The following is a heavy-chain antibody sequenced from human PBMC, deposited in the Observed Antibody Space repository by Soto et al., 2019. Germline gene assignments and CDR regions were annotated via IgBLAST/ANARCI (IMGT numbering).Heavy chain of an antibody. D-gene: IGHD3-10*01. CDR3: ARTHPNDDYYGSGSYYQGWFDP. CDR1: GGSVSSGSYY. Sequence: PSETLSLTCTVSGGSVSSGSYYWSWIRQPPGKGLEWIGYIYYSGGTNCNPSLKSRVTISVGTSKNQFSLKLSSVTAADTAVYYCARTHPNDDYYGSGSYYQGWFDPWGQGTLVTVSS. J-gene: IGHJ5*02. CDR2: IYYSGGT. V-gene: IGHV4-61*01.